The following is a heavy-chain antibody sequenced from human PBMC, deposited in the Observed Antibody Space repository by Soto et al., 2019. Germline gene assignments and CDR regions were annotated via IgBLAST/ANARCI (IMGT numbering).Heavy chain of an antibody. CDR1: GFTFSNYA. D-gene: IGHD6-6*01. V-gene: IGHV3-23*01. CDR2: ISGSGVNT. J-gene: IGHJ6*03. Sequence: PGGSLRLSCAASGFTFSNYAMSWARQAPGKGLEWVSAISGSGVNTYYADSVKGRFTISRDNSKNTLYLQMNSLRAEDTAVYYCAKDLTVRPSYKDVWGKGTTVTVS. CDR3: AKDLTVRPSYKDV.